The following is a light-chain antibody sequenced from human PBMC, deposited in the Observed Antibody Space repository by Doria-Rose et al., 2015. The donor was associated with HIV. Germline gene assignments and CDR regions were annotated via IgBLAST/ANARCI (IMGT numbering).Light chain of an antibody. CDR1: IINS. V-gene: IGKV1-16*01. CDR3: QQYHTYPRT. CDR2: AAT. Sequence: IINSLAWFQQEPGKAPKSLIYAATSLQSGVPSRFSGSGSGTDFTLTVSSLQPEDFATXYCQQYHTYPRTFGQGTKVEIK. J-gene: IGKJ1*01.